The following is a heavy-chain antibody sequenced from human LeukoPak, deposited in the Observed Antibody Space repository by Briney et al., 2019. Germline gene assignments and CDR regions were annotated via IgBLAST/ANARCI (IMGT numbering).Heavy chain of an antibody. V-gene: IGHV1-69*05. CDR1: GYTLTELS. Sequence: ASVKVSCKASGYTLTELSMHWVRQAPGQGLEWMGAIIPIFGTANYAQTFQGRVTITTDESTSTAYMELSSLRSEDTAVYYCASRGAIIGQYYGSGYYFDYWGQGTLVTVSS. CDR3: ASRGAIIGQYYGSGYYFDY. J-gene: IGHJ4*02. D-gene: IGHD3-10*01. CDR2: IIPIFGTA.